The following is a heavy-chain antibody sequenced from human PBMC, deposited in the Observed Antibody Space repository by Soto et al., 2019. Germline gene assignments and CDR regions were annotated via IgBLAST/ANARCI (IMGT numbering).Heavy chain of an antibody. Sequence: SETLSLTCAVSGGSISSGGYSWSWIRQPPGKGLEWIGYIYHSGSTYYNPSLKRRVTISVDRSKNQFSLKLSSVTAADTAVYYCARNARGVRDFDYCGQGPLVTVSS. CDR3: ARNARGVRDFDY. J-gene: IGHJ4*02. V-gene: IGHV4-30-2*01. CDR2: IYHSGST. D-gene: IGHD3-10*01. CDR1: GGSISSGGYS.